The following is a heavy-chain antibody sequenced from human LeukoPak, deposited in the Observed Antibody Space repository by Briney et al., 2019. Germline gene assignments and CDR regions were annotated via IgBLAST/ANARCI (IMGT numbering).Heavy chain of an antibody. CDR1: GFTFSSYA. J-gene: IGHJ4*02. CDR2: ISSSGGST. CDR3: AKAVALAGFYYFDY. D-gene: IGHD6-19*01. Sequence: GGSLRLSCAASGFTFSSYAMSWVRQAPGKGLEWASAISSSGGSTYYADSVKGRFTIPRDNSKNTLYLQMNSLRAEDTAVYYCAKAVALAGFYYFDYWGQGTLVTVSS. V-gene: IGHV3-23*01.